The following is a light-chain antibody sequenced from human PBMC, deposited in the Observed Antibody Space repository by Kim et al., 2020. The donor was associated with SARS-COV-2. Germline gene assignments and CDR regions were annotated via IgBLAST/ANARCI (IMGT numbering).Light chain of an antibody. J-gene: IGLJ1*01. CDR1: NIGDKT. CDR3: QVWDSSSDHV. V-gene: IGLV3-21*04. CDR2: YDS. Sequence: SYELTQPPSVSVAPGKTARIACGGDNIGDKTVHWYQQKPGQAPVLVIYYDSDRPSGIPERFSGSNSGNAATLTISRVEAGDEADYYCQVWDSSSDHVFGT.